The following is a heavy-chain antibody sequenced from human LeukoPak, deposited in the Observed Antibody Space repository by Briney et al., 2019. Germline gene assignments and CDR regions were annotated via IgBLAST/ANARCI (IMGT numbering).Heavy chain of an antibody. V-gene: IGHV1-8*01. CDR1: GYTFTSYE. CDR2: MNPNSGNT. Sequence: ASVKVSCKASGYTFTSYEINWVRQATGQGLEWMGWMNPNSGNTGYAQKFQGRVTMTRNTSISTAYMELSSLRSEDTAVYYCARHHYDILTGYYKEGFDYWGQGTLVTVSS. CDR3: ARHHYDILTGYYKEGFDY. J-gene: IGHJ4*02. D-gene: IGHD3-9*01.